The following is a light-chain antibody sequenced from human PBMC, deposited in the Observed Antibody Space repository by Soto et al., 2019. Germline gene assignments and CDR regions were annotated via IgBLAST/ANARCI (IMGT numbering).Light chain of an antibody. Sequence: QSVLTQPPSVSGAPGQRVTISCTGSSSNIGAGYDVHWYQQLPGTAPKLLIYGNSNRPSGVPDRFSGSKSGTSASLAGTGLQAEDEAGYYCLSYDSSLSGWVFGGGTKLPV. J-gene: IGLJ3*02. CDR2: GNS. CDR3: LSYDSSLSGWV. V-gene: IGLV1-40*01. CDR1: SSNIGAGYD.